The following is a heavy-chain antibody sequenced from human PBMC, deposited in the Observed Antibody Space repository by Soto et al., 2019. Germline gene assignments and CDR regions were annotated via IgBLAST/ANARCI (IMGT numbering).Heavy chain of an antibody. CDR3: AKERGSSWYVPWDY. CDR2: ISGSGGST. Sequence: EVQLLESGGGLVQPGGSLRLSCAASGFTFSSYAMSWVRQAPGKGLEWVSAISGSGGSTYYADSVKGRFTISRDNTKHTLYLQMNSLRAEDTAVYYCAKERGSSWYVPWDYWGQGTLVTVSS. D-gene: IGHD6-13*01. V-gene: IGHV3-23*01. CDR1: GFTFSSYA. J-gene: IGHJ4*02.